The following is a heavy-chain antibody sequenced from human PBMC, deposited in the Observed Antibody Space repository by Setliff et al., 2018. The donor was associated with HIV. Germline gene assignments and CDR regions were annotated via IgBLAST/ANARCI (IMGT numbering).Heavy chain of an antibody. D-gene: IGHD1-1*01. CDR1: GATIHYHY. J-gene: IGHJ3*01. CDR3: TRGPGGTVPKPVEAFDV. Sequence: SETLSLTCSVSGATIHYHYWSWIRQSPGKGLEWIGYVDYSGDAEYNPSLQSRATISRDPSKNQVSLKSNSATAADTAVYYCTRGPGGTVPKPVEAFDVWGQGALVTVSS. CDR2: VDYSGDA. V-gene: IGHV4-59*11.